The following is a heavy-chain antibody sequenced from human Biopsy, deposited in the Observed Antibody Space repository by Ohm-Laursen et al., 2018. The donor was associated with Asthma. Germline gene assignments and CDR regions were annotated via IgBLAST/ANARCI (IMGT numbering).Heavy chain of an antibody. V-gene: IGHV4-39*01. J-gene: IGHJ5*02. Sequence: PGTLSLTCSVSGDSISTTNYWSWIRQPPGKRLEWIGSVYYSGTSYYNPSLKGRLTISVDTSKNQFSLNLGSVTAADTAVYYCARHWSGNGWQDMYNYFDPWGRGTLVTVSS. D-gene: IGHD6-19*01. CDR2: VYYSGTS. CDR1: GDSISTTNY. CDR3: ARHWSGNGWQDMYNYFDP.